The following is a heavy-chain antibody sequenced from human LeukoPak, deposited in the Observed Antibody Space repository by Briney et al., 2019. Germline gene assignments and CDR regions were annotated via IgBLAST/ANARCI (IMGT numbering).Heavy chain of an antibody. CDR2: ISWNSGSI. J-gene: IGHJ6*02. Sequence: GGSLRLSCAASGFTFSSYAMSWVRQAPGKGLEWVSGISWNSGSIGYADSVKGRFTISRDNAKNSLYLQMNSLRAEDTALYYCAKEREATTDYYYYGMDVWGQGTTVTVSS. V-gene: IGHV3-9*01. CDR1: GFTFSSYA. D-gene: IGHD5-12*01. CDR3: AKEREATTDYYYYGMDV.